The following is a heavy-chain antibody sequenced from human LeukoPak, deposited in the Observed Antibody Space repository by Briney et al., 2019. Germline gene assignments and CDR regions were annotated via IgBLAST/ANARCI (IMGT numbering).Heavy chain of an antibody. Sequence: GGSLRLSCAASGFTFSSYWMHWVRQAPGKGLVWVSRINSDGSSTSYADSVKGRFTISRDNAKDTLYLQMNSLRAEDTAVYYCTGHHQAYSRTYWGQGTLVTVSS. J-gene: IGHJ4*02. CDR3: TGHHQAYSRTY. V-gene: IGHV3-74*01. D-gene: IGHD4-11*01. CDR2: INSDGSST. CDR1: GFTFSSYW.